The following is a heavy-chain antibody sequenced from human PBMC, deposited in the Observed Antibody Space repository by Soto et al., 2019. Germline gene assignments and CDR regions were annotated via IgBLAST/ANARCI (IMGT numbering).Heavy chain of an antibody. CDR3: AREYYYRSVPCY. J-gene: IGHJ4*02. D-gene: IGHD3-10*01. CDR2: ISAYNGNT. CDR1: GYTFTSYG. V-gene: IGHV1-18*01. Sequence: ASVKVSCKASGYTFTSYGISWVRQAPGQGLEWMGWISAYNGNTNYAQKLQGRVTMTTDTSTSTAYMELRSLRSDDTAVYYCAREYYYRSVPCYRGQGSSVIVSS.